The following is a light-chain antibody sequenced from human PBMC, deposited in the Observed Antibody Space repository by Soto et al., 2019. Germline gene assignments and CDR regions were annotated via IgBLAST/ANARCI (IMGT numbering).Light chain of an antibody. CDR2: KAS. Sequence: IQMTQYPSTLSGSVGDRVTITCRASQTISSWLAWYQQKPGKAPKLLIYKASTLKSGVPSRFSGSVSGTEGTLTISSLKTDDGSTYYCQHSNSYPEAFGQGTKVDIK. CDR1: QTISSW. J-gene: IGKJ1*01. V-gene: IGKV1-5*03. CDR3: QHSNSYPEA.